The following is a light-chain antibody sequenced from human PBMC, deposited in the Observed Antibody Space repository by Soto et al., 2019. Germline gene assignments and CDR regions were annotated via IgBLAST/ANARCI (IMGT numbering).Light chain of an antibody. V-gene: IGKV4-1*01. CDR1: QSVLYSSNNKNY. J-gene: IGKJ1*01. CDR2: WAS. CDR3: QQYYGTPWT. Sequence: DILMTQSPDSLAVSLGERATINCKSSQSVLYSSNNKNYLAWYQQKTGQPPKLLIYWASTRESGVPDRFSGRGSGTEFTLTITSLQAEDVAVYYCQQYYGTPWTFGQGTKVEIK.